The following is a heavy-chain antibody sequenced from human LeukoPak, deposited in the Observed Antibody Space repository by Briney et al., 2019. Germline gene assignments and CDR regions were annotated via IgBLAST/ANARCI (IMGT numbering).Heavy chain of an antibody. J-gene: IGHJ4*02. CDR1: GFTFSSYE. D-gene: IGHD6-13*01. CDR3: ARGFASSRHFDY. Sequence: GGSLRLSCAASGFTFSSYEMNWVRQAPGKGLVWVSRINSDGSSTSYADSVKGRFTISRDNAKNTLYLQMNNLRAEDTAVYYCARGFASSRHFDYWGQGTLVTASS. CDR2: INSDGSST. V-gene: IGHV3-74*01.